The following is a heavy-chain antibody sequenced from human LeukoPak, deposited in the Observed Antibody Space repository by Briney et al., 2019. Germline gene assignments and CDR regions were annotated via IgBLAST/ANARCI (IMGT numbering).Heavy chain of an antibody. J-gene: IGHJ4*02. CDR2: IYYGGST. V-gene: IGHV4-59*01. Sequence: PSETLSLTCTVSGGSISSYYWSWIRQPPGKGLEWIGYIYYGGSTNYNPSLKSRVTISVDTSKNQFSLKLSSVTAADTAVYYCARSITSTGTGDYWGQGTLVTVSS. D-gene: IGHD4-17*01. CDR3: ARSITSTGTGDY. CDR1: GGSISSYY.